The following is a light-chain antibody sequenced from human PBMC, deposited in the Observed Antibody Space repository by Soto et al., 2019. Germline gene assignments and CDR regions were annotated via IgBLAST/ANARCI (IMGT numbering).Light chain of an antibody. Sequence: EIVLTQSPGTLSLSPGERATLSCRASQSVSNNYLAWYQQKPGQAPRLLIHGASNRATGIPDRFSGSGSGTDFTLTISRLEPEDFAVYYCQQYGSSGTFGQGTTVDIK. CDR3: QQYGSSGT. CDR2: GAS. V-gene: IGKV3-20*01. CDR1: QSVSNNY. J-gene: IGKJ1*01.